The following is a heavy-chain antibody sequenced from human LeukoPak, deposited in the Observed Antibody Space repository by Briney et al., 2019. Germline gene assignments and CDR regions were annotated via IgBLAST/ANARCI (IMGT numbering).Heavy chain of an antibody. J-gene: IGHJ5*02. D-gene: IGHD2-8*01. CDR1: GFTFSSYG. CDR2: IWYDGSNK. V-gene: IGHV3-33*01. Sequence: PGGSLRLSCAASGFTFSSYGMHWVRQAPGKGLEWVAVIWYDGSNKYYADSVKGRFTISRDNSKNTLYLQMNSLRAEDTAVYYCLRVDDTNGHNWFDPWGQGTLVTVSS. CDR3: LRVDDTNGHNWFDP.